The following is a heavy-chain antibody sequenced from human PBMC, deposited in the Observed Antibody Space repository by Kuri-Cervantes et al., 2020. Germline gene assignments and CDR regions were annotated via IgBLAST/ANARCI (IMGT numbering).Heavy chain of an antibody. J-gene: IGHJ6*03. D-gene: IGHD3-22*01. CDR3: ARDRFDSSGYYYFMDV. Sequence: GGSLRLSCAHSGSTFSSYGMHWVRQTPGKGLEWVAVIWYDGSNKYYADSVKGRFTSSRDNSKNKLYLQMNSLRTEDTAVYYCARDRFDSSGYYYFMDVWGRGTTVTVSS. CDR2: IWYDGSNK. CDR1: GSTFSSYG. V-gene: IGHV3-33*08.